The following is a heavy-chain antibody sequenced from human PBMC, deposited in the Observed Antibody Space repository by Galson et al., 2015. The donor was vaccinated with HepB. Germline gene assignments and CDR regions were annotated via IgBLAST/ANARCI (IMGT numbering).Heavy chain of an antibody. J-gene: IGHJ4*02. V-gene: IGHV4-31*03. CDR2: IYHSGFT. Sequence: TLSLTCTVSGAPVNSGGYFWSWIRQHPGRGLEWIGDIYHSGFTYSSPSLKSRLILSVDTAKNQFTLNLSSVTAADTATYYCARVSQRYFDYWGQGSLVTVPS. CDR1: GAPVNSGGYF. CDR3: ARVSQRYFDY. D-gene: IGHD5-24*01.